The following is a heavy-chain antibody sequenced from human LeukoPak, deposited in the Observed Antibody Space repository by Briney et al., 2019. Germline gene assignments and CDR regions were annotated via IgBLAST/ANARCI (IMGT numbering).Heavy chain of an antibody. V-gene: IGHV3-7*01. CDR2: IRQDGSEK. D-gene: IGHD2-21*02. J-gene: IGHJ4*02. CDR3: ASLLGPYCGGDCDFDY. Sequence: PGGSLRLSCAASGFTFSSYWMSWVRQAPGKGLEWVANIRQDGSEKCYVDSVKGRFTISRDNAKNSLYLQMNSLRAEDTAVYYCASLLGPYCGGDCDFDYWGQGILVTVSS. CDR1: GFTFSSYW.